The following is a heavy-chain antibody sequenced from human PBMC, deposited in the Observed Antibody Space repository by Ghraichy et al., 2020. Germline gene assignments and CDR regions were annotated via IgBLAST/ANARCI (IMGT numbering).Heavy chain of an antibody. J-gene: IGHJ1*01. Sequence: GGSLRLSCVASGFTFSSYWMHWVRQAPGKGLVWVSRITSDGSSTTYADSVKGRFTVSRDNAKNTLYLQMNSLRAEDTAVYYCVGSSGWPGHWGQGTLVTGSS. CDR1: GFTFSSYW. CDR3: VGSSGWPGH. D-gene: IGHD6-19*01. CDR2: ITSDGSST. V-gene: IGHV3-74*01.